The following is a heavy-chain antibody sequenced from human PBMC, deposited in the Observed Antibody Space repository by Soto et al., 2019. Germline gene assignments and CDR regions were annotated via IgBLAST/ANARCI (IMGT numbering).Heavy chain of an antibody. D-gene: IGHD3-10*01. CDR2: ISSSSSYI. CDR3: ARDPARYYYYGSGSSYSDY. J-gene: IGHJ4*02. Sequence: GGSLRLSCAASGFTFSSYSMNWVRQAPGKGLEWVSSISSSSSYIYYADSVKGRFTISRDNAKNSLYLQMNSLRAEDTAVYYCARDPARYYYYGSGSSYSDYWRQGTLVPVSS. V-gene: IGHV3-21*01. CDR1: GFTFSSYS.